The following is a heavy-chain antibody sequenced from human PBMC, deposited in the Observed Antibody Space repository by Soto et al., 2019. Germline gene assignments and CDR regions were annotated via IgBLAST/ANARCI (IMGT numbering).Heavy chain of an antibody. D-gene: IGHD3-9*01. CDR2: IFYRGTT. V-gene: IGHV4-30-4*01. J-gene: IGHJ4*02. CDR1: GGSISSGDYY. Sequence: SETLSLTCTVSGGSISSGDYYWSWVRPPPGKGLEWIGYIFYRGTTYYNASLKSRLSMSVDTSKNQFSLKLNSVTAADTARYFCARAFYDVLTGYYVRYFDHWGQGILVTVSS. CDR3: ARAFYDVLTGYYVRYFDH.